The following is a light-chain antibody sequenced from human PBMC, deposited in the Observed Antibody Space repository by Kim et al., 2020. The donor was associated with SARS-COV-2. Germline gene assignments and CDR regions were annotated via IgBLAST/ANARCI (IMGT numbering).Light chain of an antibody. CDR3: NSRDSSGNHVV. Sequence: SSELTQDPAVSVALGQTVRITCQGDSLRSYYASWYQQTPGQAPVLLIYGKNNRPAGTPDRFSGSSSGNTASLTITGAQAEDEADYYCNSRDSSGNHVVFGGGTQLTVL. V-gene: IGLV3-19*01. J-gene: IGLJ2*01. CDR1: SLRSYY. CDR2: GKN.